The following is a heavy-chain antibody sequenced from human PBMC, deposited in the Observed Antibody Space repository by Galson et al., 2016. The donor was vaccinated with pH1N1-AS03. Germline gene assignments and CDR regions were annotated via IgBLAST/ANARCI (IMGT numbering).Heavy chain of an antibody. D-gene: IGHD3-10*01. V-gene: IGHV1-18*01. Sequence: SVKVSCKASGGTFSSYGFAWVRQAPGQGLEWMGWISTYNPNADYAQKFQGRVTMTSDTHTNTAYMELRSLRSDDTAVDCRANERFHYDSGSEIFDYWGQGTLVTVSS. J-gene: IGHJ4*02. CDR1: GGTFSSYG. CDR3: ANERFHYDSGSEIFDY. CDR2: ISTYNPNA.